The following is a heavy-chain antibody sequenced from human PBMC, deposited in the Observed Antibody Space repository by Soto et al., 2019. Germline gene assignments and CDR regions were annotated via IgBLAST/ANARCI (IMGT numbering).Heavy chain of an antibody. V-gene: IGHV3-30*18. Sequence: QVQLVESGGGVVQPGRSLRLSWAASGFTFSSYGMHWVRQAPGKGLEFVAVISYDGSNKYYAEAVKGRYTIYRDNSKYTLYLQMNSLRAEDTDVYYCAKDRYYDFWSGYQDDAFDIWGQGTMVTVSS. CDR3: AKDRYYDFWSGYQDDAFDI. J-gene: IGHJ3*02. CDR1: GFTFSSYG. D-gene: IGHD3-3*01. CDR2: ISYDGSNK.